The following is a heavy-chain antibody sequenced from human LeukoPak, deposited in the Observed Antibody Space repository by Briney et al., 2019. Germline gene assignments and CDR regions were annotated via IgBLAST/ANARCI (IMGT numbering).Heavy chain of an antibody. CDR2: ISSSSSYI. CDR1: GFTFSGYS. V-gene: IGHV3-21*01. Sequence: GGSLRLSCAASGFTFSGYSMNWVRQAPGKGLEWVSSISSSSSYIYYADSVKGRFTISRDNAKNSLYLQMNSLRAEDTAVYYCARDRGSGYYPPFDYWGQGTLVTVSS. CDR3: ARDRGSGYYPPFDY. D-gene: IGHD3-22*01. J-gene: IGHJ4*02.